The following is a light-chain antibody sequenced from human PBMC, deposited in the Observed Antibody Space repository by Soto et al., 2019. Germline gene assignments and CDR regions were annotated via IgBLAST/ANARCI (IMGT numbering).Light chain of an antibody. Sequence: EIVMTQSPATLSVSPGERVTLSCRASQSVSNNLAWYQQKPGQAPRLLIYGATPTATGIPARFSGSGYGAEFNLTISSLQSEDVAVYYCQQRKSWPLTFGGGTKVEIK. CDR2: GAT. CDR1: QSVSNN. CDR3: QQRKSWPLT. V-gene: IGKV3-15*01. J-gene: IGKJ4*01.